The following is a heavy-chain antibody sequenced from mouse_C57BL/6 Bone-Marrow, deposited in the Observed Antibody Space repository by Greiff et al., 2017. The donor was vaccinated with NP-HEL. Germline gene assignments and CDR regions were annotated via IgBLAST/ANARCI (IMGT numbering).Heavy chain of an antibody. CDR1: GYTFTSYW. J-gene: IGHJ2*01. CDR3: TRCENYYGSSFFDY. D-gene: IGHD1-1*01. CDR2: IYPGNSDT. Sequence: EVQVVESGTVLARPGASVKMSCKTSGYTFTSYWMHWVKQRPGQGLEWIGAIYPGNSDTSYNQKFKGKAKLTAVTSASTAYMELSSLTNEDSAVYYCTRCENYYGSSFFDYWGQGTTLTVSS. V-gene: IGHV1-5*01.